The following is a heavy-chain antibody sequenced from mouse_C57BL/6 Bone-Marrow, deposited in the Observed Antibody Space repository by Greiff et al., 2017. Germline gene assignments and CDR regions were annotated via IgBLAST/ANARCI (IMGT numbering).Heavy chain of an antibody. CDR1: GYSITSGYY. CDR2: ISYDGSN. Sequence: EVKLMESGPGLVKPSQSLSLTCSVTGYSITSGYYWNWIRQFPGNKLEWMGYISYDGSNNYNPSLKNRISITRDTSKNQFFLKLNSVTTEDTATYYCARMRLRRYAMDYWGQGTSVTVSS. D-gene: IGHD2-2*01. J-gene: IGHJ4*01. V-gene: IGHV3-6*01. CDR3: ARMRLRRYAMDY.